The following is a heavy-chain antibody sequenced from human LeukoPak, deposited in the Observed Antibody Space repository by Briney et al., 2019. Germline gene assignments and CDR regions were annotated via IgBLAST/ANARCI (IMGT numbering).Heavy chain of an antibody. V-gene: IGHV1-18*01. CDR1: GYTFTSYG. J-gene: IGHJ4*02. CDR3: ARDKREAYCGGDCFYPVDY. CDR2: ISAYNGNT. D-gene: IGHD2-21*02. Sequence: GASVKVSCKASGYTFTSYGISWVRQAPGQGLEWMGWISAYNGNTNYAQKLQGRVTMTTDTSTSTAYMELRSLRSDDTAVYYCARDKREAYCGGDCFYPVDYWGQGTLVTVSS.